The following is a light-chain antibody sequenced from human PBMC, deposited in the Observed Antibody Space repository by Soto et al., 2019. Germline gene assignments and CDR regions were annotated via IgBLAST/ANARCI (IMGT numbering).Light chain of an antibody. CDR1: QSVSSIY. CDR2: GAS. CDR3: QQYGSSPWT. Sequence: EIVMTQSPATLSLSPGERATLSCRASQSVSSIYLAWYQQKPGQAPRLLIYGASSRATGIPDRFSGSGSGTDFTLTISRLENEDFAVYDCQQYGSSPWTFGQGTKVDIK. J-gene: IGKJ1*01. V-gene: IGKV3-20*01.